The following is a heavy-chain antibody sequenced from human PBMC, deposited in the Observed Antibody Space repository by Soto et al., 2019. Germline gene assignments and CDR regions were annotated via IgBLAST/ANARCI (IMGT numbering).Heavy chain of an antibody. CDR2: ISGSGGST. CDR3: AKDRDIVVVPAAYSDY. V-gene: IGHV3-23*01. D-gene: IGHD2-2*01. Sequence: GGSLRLSCAASGFTFSSYAMSWVRQAPGKGLEWVSAISGSGGSTYYADSVKGRFTISRDNSKNTLYLQMNSLRAEDTAVYYCAKDRDIVVVPAAYSDYWGQGTLVTVSS. CDR1: GFTFSSYA. J-gene: IGHJ4*02.